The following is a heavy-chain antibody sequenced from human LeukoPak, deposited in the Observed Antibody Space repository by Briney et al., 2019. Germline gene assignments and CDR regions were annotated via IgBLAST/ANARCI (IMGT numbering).Heavy chain of an antibody. J-gene: IGHJ5*02. CDR2: IYYSGST. D-gene: IGHD3-9*01. Sequence: SETLSLTCTVSGDSISSSSYYWGWIRQPPGKGLEWIGSIYYSGSTYYNPSLKSRVTISVDTSKNQFSLKLSSVTAADTAVYYCARHVPSYYDILTGYFDWFDPWGQGTLVTVSS. V-gene: IGHV4-39*01. CDR1: GDSISSSSYY. CDR3: ARHVPSYYDILTGYFDWFDP.